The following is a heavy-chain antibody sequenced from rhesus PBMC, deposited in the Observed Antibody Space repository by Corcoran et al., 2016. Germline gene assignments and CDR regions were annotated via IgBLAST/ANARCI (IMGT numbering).Heavy chain of an antibody. CDR1: GFTFSSYG. CDR3: ASRGGYGNYRGFDY. CDR2: ISNGGGST. D-gene: IGHD4-35*01. V-gene: IGHV3S5*01. Sequence: EVQLVESGGGLVQPGGSLRLSCAASGFTFSSYGMSWVRQAPGKGLEWVSYISNGGGSTYYTDAVKGRLPIAIDNSKNTLSLQMNSLRAEDTAVYYCASRGGYGNYRGFDYWGQGVLVTVSS. J-gene: IGHJ4*01.